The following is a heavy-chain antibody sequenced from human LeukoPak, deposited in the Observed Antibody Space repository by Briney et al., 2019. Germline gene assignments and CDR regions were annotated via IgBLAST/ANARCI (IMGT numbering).Heavy chain of an antibody. J-gene: IGHJ3*02. CDR3: ARRGSYGAFDI. CDR1: GYTFTSYY. V-gene: IGHV1-46*01. Sequence: ASVKVSCKASGYTFTSYYMHWVRQAPGQGLEWMGIINPNGGSTSYAQKFQGRVTMTRDMSTSTVYMELSSLRSEDTAVYYCARRGSYGAFDIWGQGTMVTVSS. CDR2: INPNGGST. D-gene: IGHD1-26*01.